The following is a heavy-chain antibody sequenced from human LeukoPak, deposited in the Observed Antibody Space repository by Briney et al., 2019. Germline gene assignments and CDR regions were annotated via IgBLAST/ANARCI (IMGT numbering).Heavy chain of an antibody. CDR2: IYYSGST. CDR1: GGSISGGSSY. Sequence: SETLSLTCTVSGGSISGGSSYWGWIRQPPGKGLEWIGSIYYSGSTYYNPSLKGRVTISVDTTKNQFSLKLSSVTAADTAVYYCAGPNYYYMDVWGKGTTVTVSS. V-gene: IGHV4-39*01. J-gene: IGHJ6*03. CDR3: AGPNYYYMDV.